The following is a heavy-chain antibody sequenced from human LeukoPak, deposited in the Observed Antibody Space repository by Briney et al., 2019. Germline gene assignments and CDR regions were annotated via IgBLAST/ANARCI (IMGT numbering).Heavy chain of an antibody. V-gene: IGHV1-46*01. J-gene: IGHJ6*03. CDR2: INPSGGST. Sequence: ASVKVSCKASGYTFTSYYMHWVRQAPGQGLEWMGIINPSGGSTGYAQKFQGRVTITRNTSISTAYMELSSLRSEDTAVYYCARGAPDFWNVYYMDVWGKGTTVSVSS. CDR1: GYTFTSYY. CDR3: ARGAPDFWNVYYMDV. D-gene: IGHD3-3*01.